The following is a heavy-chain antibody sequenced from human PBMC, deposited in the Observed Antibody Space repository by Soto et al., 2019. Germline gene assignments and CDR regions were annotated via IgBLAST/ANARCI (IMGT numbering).Heavy chain of an antibody. V-gene: IGHV4-61*01. Sequence: PSETLSLTCTVSGGSVSSGRYYWSWIRQPPGKGLEWIGYIYYSGSTNYNPSLKRRVTISVDTSKNQFSLKLSSVTAADTAEYYCSRLVIVAPNGFDPWGQATLVTVSS. CDR1: GGSVSSGRYY. CDR3: SRLVIVAPNGFDP. J-gene: IGHJ5*02. CDR2: IYYSGST. D-gene: IGHD3-16*02.